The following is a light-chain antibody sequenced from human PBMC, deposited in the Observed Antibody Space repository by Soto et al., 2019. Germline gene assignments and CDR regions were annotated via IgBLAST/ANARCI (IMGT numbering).Light chain of an antibody. CDR1: SSNIGSGT. Sequence: QAVVTQPPSASGTPGQRVTISCSGSSSNIGSGTVNWYQQLPGTAPKLLIYNNNQRPSGVPDRFSGSKSGASASLAISGLQSEDEADYHCAAWDVSLNGLYVFGTGTKLTVL. V-gene: IGLV1-44*01. CDR3: AAWDVSLNGLYV. CDR2: NNN. J-gene: IGLJ1*01.